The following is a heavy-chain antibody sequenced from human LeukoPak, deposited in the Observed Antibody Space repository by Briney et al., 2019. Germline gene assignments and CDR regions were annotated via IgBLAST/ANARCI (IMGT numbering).Heavy chain of an antibody. Sequence: GESLKISCRASGYNFPMYWIGWVRQMPGRGLEWMGIIYPGDSDTRYSPSFQGQVTISVDESINSVYLQWSSLQASDTAIYYCARQDSGSYFQYSDYWGQGTQVTVSS. CDR1: GYNFPMYW. V-gene: IGHV5-51*01. J-gene: IGHJ4*02. D-gene: IGHD1-26*01. CDR2: IYPGDSDT. CDR3: ARQDSGSYFQYSDY.